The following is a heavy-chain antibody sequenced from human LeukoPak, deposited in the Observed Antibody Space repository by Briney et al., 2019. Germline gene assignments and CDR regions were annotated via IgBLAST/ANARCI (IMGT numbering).Heavy chain of an antibody. CDR3: ARVSGGSYYGGYFDY. D-gene: IGHD1-26*01. V-gene: IGHV1-2*02. Sequence: ASVKVSCKASGYTFTGYYMHWVRQAPGQGLEWMGWINPNSGGTNYAQKLQGRVTMTTDTSTSTAYMELRSLRSDDTAVYYCARVSGGSYYGGYFDYWGQGTLVTVSS. CDR2: INPNSGGT. J-gene: IGHJ4*02. CDR1: GYTFTGYY.